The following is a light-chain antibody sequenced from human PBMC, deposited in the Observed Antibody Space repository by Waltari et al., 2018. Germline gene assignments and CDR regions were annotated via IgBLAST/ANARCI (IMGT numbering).Light chain of an antibody. CDR3: QQSNSMPLT. J-gene: IGKJ4*01. CDR1: QSIGGY. V-gene: IGKV1-39*01. CDR2: DAS. Sequence: DIHMTQSPSSLSASVGDRVTITCRASQSIGGYLNWYQQKPGKAPDLLIYDASSLQSGVQSRFSGSGSGTDFTLTITTLQPEDFATYYCQQSNSMPLTFGGGTKVEIK.